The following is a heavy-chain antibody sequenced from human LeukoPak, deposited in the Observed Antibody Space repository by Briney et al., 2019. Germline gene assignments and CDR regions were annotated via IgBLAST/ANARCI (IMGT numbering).Heavy chain of an antibody. D-gene: IGHD1-7*01. Sequence: WASVKVSCKASGYTFDNYGINWVRQAPGQGLEWMGWISTYNGHTDYEHKLQGRVALTTYTSTNTAYMELRRLTSDDTAVYYCARLSGNYRTFDYWGQGSLVIVSS. CDR1: GYTFDNYG. CDR3: ARLSGNYRTFDY. CDR2: ISTYNGHT. V-gene: IGHV1-18*01. J-gene: IGHJ4*02.